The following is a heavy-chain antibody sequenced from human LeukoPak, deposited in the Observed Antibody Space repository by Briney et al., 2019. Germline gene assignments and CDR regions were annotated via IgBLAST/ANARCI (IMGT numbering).Heavy chain of an antibody. CDR1: GYTFTCYG. CDR3: ARDGLRGHLRGLVRADY. J-gene: IGHJ4*02. Sequence: ASVKVSCKASGYTFTCYGISWVRQAPGQGLEWMGWISAYNGNTNYAQKLQGRVTMTTDTSTSTAYMELRSLRSDDTVVYYCARDGLRGHLRGLVRADYWGQGTLVTVSS. CDR2: ISAYNGNT. V-gene: IGHV1-18*01. D-gene: IGHD6-19*01.